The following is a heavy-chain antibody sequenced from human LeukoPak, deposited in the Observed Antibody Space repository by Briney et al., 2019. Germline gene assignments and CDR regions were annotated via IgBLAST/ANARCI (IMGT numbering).Heavy chain of an antibody. CDR2: ISYEGSNK. J-gene: IGHJ3*02. V-gene: IGHV3-30*18. CDR1: GFTFSSYG. CDR3: AKDLWSITTNAFDI. D-gene: IGHD1-1*01. Sequence: GGSLRLSCAASGFTFSSYGMHWVRQAPGKGLEWVAVISYEGSNKYYADSVKGRFTISRDNSKNTLYLQMNSLRAEDTAVYYCAKDLWSITTNAFDIWGQGTMATVSS.